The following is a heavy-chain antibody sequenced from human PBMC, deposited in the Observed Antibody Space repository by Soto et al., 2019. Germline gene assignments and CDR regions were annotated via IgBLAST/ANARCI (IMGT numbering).Heavy chain of an antibody. D-gene: IGHD3-3*01. CDR2: IYWNDDK. J-gene: IGHJ5*02. V-gene: IGHV2-5*01. Sequence: QITLKESGPTLVKPTQTLTLTCTFSGFSLSTSGVGVGWIRQPPGKALEWLALIYWNDDKRYSPSLKSRLTTTKDTSKNQVVLTMTNMDPVDTATYYCAHSTGITIFGVVIIQLGWFDPWGQGTLVTVSS. CDR3: AHSTGITIFGVVIIQLGWFDP. CDR1: GFSLSTSGVG.